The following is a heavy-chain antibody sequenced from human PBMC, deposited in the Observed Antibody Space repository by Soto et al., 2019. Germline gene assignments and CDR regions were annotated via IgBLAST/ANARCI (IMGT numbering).Heavy chain of an antibody. D-gene: IGHD3-10*02. Sequence: GGSLRLSCAASGFTFSSYSMNWVRQAPGKGLEWVSYISSSSSTIYYADSVKGRFTISRDNAKNSLYLQMNSLTAEDTAKYYCAKSRPSVEKTGDYVQNWGQGTLVTVSS. V-gene: IGHV3-48*01. CDR2: ISSSSSTI. CDR1: GFTFSSYS. J-gene: IGHJ4*02. CDR3: AKSRPSVEKTGDYVQN.